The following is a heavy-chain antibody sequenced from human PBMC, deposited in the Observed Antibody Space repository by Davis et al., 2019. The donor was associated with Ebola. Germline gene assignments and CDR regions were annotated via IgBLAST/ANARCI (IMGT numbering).Heavy chain of an antibody. V-gene: IGHV4-4*02. CDR2: IYHSGST. D-gene: IGHD6-6*01. J-gene: IGHJ4*02. Sequence: MPSGTLSLTCAVPGGSISSSNWWRWVRQPPGKGLEWIGEIYHSGSTNYNPSLKSRVTISVDKSKNQFSLTPSSVTAADTAVYYCAGLTYSSSSTDFDYWGQGTLVTVSS. CDR1: GGSISSSNW. CDR3: AGLTYSSSSTDFDY.